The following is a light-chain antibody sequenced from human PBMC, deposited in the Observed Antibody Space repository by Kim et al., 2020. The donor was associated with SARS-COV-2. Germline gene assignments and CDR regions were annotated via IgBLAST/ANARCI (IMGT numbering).Light chain of an antibody. Sequence: PAPISCRSSQSLLDSNGYDYLYWYLQRPGQSPQLLIFLGSQRASGVPDRFSGSGSGTDFTLKISRVESEDVGVYYCMQALQSPISFGQGTRLEIK. V-gene: IGKV2-28*01. CDR2: LGS. CDR3: MQALQSPIS. J-gene: IGKJ5*01. CDR1: QSLLDSNGYDY.